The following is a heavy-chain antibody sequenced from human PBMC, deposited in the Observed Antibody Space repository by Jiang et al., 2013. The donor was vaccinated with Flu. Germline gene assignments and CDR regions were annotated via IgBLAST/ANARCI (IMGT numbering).Heavy chain of an antibody. D-gene: IGHD1-1*01. CDR1: GGSISSYY. CDR3: ARVRRLEPRDYYFDY. J-gene: IGHJ4*02. V-gene: IGHV4-59*01. CDR2: IYYSGST. Sequence: GLVKPSETLSLTCTVSGGSISSYYWSWIRQPPGKGLEWIGYIYYSGSTNYNPSLKSRVTISVDTSKNQFSLKLSSVTAADTAVYYCARVRRLEPRDYYFDYWGQGTLVTVSS.